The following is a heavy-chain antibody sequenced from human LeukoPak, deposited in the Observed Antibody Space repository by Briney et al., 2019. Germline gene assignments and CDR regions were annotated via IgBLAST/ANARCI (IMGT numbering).Heavy chain of an antibody. D-gene: IGHD2-2*03. V-gene: IGHV3-53*01. CDR1: GFTVSSNY. CDR3: ARVDRGYYYYYYMDV. Sequence: PGGSLRLSCAASGFTVSSNYMSWVRQAPGKGLEWVSIIYSGGSTFYADSVKGRFTISRDNAKNSLYLQMNSLRAEDTAVYYCARVDRGYYYYYYMDVWGKGTTVTVSS. CDR2: IYSGGST. J-gene: IGHJ6*03.